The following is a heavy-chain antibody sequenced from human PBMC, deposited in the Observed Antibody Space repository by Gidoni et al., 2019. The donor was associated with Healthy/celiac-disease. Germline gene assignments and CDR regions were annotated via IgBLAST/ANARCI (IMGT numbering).Heavy chain of an antibody. CDR3: ARDRPDGSGSYAFDP. CDR1: GGTFSRYA. V-gene: IGHV1-69*01. CDR2: VIPIFGTA. D-gene: IGHD3-10*01. J-gene: IGHJ5*02. Sequence: QVQLVQSGAEVKKPGSSVKVSCKASGGTFSRYAISWVRQAPGQGLEWMGGVIPIFGTANYAQKFQGRVTITADESTSTAYMELSSLRSEDTAVYYCARDRPDGSGSYAFDPWGQGTLVTVSS.